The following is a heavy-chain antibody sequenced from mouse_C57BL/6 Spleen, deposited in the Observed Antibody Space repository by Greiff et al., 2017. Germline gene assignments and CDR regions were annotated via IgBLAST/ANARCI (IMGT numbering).Heavy chain of an antibody. CDR3: TPTGVLNYYAMDY. CDR1: GFTFSDAW. V-gene: IGHV6-6*01. J-gene: IGHJ4*01. D-gene: IGHD4-1*02. Sequence: EVHLVESGGGLVQPGGSMKLSCAASGFTFSDAWMDWVRQSPEKGLEWVAEIRNKANNHATYYAESVKGRFTISRDDSKSSVYLQMNSLRAEDTGIYYCTPTGVLNYYAMDYWGQGTSVTVSS. CDR2: IRNKANNHAT.